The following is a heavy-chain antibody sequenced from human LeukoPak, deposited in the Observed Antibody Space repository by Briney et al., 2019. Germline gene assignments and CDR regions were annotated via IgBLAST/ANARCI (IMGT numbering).Heavy chain of an antibody. D-gene: IGHD6-19*01. J-gene: IGHJ4*02. CDR1: GFTFRSYS. CDR3: AREDPVAGFY. V-gene: IGHV3-48*01. Sequence: PGGSLRLSCAASGFTFRSYSMNWVRQAPGKGLEWVSYISSSSTIYYADSVKGRFTISRDNAKNSLYLQMNSLRAEDTAVYYCAREDPVAGFYWGQGTLVTVSS. CDR2: ISSSSTI.